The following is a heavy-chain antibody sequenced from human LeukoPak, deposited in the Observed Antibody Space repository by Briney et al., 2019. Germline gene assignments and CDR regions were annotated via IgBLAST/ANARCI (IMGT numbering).Heavy chain of an antibody. J-gene: IGHJ4*02. CDR3: ARDDGATWLLDY. V-gene: IGHV3-43*02. CDR2: ISGSGGTI. CDR1: GFTFHDYA. D-gene: IGHD3-9*01. Sequence: GGSLRHSCAASGFTFHDYAVHWVRQAPGKGLEWVSLISGSGGTIYYADSVRGRFTISRDNSKNSLFLQMNSLRTEDTAFYYCARDDGATWLLDYWGQGTLVTVSS.